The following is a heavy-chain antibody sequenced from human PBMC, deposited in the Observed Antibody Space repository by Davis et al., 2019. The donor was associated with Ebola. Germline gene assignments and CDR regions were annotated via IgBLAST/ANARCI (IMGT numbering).Heavy chain of an antibody. D-gene: IGHD3-10*01. CDR2: IVVGSGNT. CDR1: RFTFTSSA. Sequence: SVKVSCKASRFTFTSSAMQWVRQARGQRLEWIGWIVVGSGNTNYAQKFQERVTITRDMSTSTAYMELSSLRSEDTAVYYCAAGYGSGSYYDFRGYGMDVWGQGTTVTVSS. V-gene: IGHV1-58*02. CDR3: AAGYGSGSYYDFRGYGMDV. J-gene: IGHJ6*02.